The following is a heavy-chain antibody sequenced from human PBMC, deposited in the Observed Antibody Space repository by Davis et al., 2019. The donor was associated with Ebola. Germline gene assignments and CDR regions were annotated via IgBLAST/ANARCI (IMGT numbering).Heavy chain of an antibody. V-gene: IGHV4-59*01. J-gene: IGHJ6*02. CDR2: IYYSGST. D-gene: IGHD3-10*01. CDR1: GGSISSYY. CDR3: ARERGVRGLYYYYGMDV. Sequence: SETLSLTCTVSGGSISSYYWSWIRQPPGKGLEWIGYIYYSGSTNYNPSLKSRVTISVDTSKNQFSLKLSSVTAADTAVYYCARERGVRGLYYYYGMDVWGQGTTVTVSS.